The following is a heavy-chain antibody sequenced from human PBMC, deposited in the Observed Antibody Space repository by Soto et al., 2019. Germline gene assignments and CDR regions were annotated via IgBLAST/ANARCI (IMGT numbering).Heavy chain of an antibody. J-gene: IGHJ5*02. CDR2: ISWNSGSI. Sequence: EVQLVESGGGLVQPGRSLRLSCAASGFTFDDYAMHWVRQAPGKGLEWVSGISWNSGSIGYVDSVKGRFTISRDNAKNSLYLQMNSLRAEDTALYYCAKDVEPVSTGWFDPWGQGTLVTVSS. CDR1: GFTFDDYA. D-gene: IGHD2-8*02. V-gene: IGHV3-9*01. CDR3: AKDVEPVSTGWFDP.